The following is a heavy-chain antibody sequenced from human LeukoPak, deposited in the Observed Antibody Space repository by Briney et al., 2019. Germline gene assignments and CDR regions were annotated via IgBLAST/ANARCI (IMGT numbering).Heavy chain of an antibody. CDR3: VKDTIFTVDPFDY. Sequence: GGSLRLSCVVSGMTFDRHGMHWVRQPPGKGLEWLAFIKYDGSRTDYEDSVQGRFTVSRDNSKNTLYLEMNSLRAGDTAIYYCVKDTIFTVDPFDYWGQGTLVTVSS. V-gene: IGHV3-30*02. J-gene: IGHJ4*02. CDR1: GMTFDRHG. D-gene: IGHD3-3*01. CDR2: IKYDGSRT.